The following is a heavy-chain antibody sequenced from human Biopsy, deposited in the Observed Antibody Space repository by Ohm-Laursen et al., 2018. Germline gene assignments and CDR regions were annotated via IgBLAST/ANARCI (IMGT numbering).Heavy chain of an antibody. V-gene: IGHV1-2*02. J-gene: IGHJ5*02. CDR3: TRGGYYYDSLAYYYWFDP. CDR2: INAKTGDT. CDR1: GYTFTGYH. Sequence: SSVKVSCKASGYTFTGYHVHWVRQAPGQGLEWTGWINAKTGDTNYAQKFQGRVTMTRDTSISTAYVDLSSLRSDDTAVYYCTRGGYYYDSLAYYYWFDPWGQGTLVTVSS. D-gene: IGHD3-22*01.